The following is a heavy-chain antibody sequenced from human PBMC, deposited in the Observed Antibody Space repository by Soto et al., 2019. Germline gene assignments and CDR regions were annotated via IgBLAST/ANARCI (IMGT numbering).Heavy chain of an antibody. Sequence: QVQLVQSGAEVKKPGSSVKVSCKASGGTFSSYTISWVRQAPGQGLEWMGRIIPILGIANYAQKFQGRVTITADKSTRQAFQGVRSLRSWDKGGYYCAKSGPSRPASLGGWGQGTTVNGSS. V-gene: IGHV1-69*02. CDR1: GGTFSSYT. D-gene: IGHD1-26*01. CDR3: AKSGPSRPASLGG. J-gene: IGHJ6*02. CDR2: IIPILGIA.